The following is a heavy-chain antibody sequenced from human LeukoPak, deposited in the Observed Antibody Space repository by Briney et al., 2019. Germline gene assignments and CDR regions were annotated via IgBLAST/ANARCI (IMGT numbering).Heavy chain of an antibody. D-gene: IGHD2-8*02. Sequence: SETLSLTCTVSGGSISSYYWSWIRQPPGKGLEWIGYIYYSGSTNYNPSLKSRVTISVDTSKNQFSLKLSSVTAADTAVYYCARDRGRIWWLFDYWGQGTLVTVSS. CDR1: GGSISSYY. CDR3: ARDRGRIWWLFDY. CDR2: IYYSGST. V-gene: IGHV4-59*01. J-gene: IGHJ4*02.